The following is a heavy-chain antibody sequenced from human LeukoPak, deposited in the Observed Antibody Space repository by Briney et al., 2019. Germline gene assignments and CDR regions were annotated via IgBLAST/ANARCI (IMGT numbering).Heavy chain of an antibody. CDR2: ISVDGGNK. CDR3: ARDSGGYYLDY. V-gene: IGHV3-30*04. D-gene: IGHD3-22*01. Sequence: GRSLRLSCVASEFTFSAYAMHWVRQAPGKGLEWVSFISVDGGNKYYADSVKGRFTIPRDNSKNTVSLQMNGLRTEDTAVYYCARDSGGYYLDYWGQGTLVTVSS. CDR1: EFTFSAYA. J-gene: IGHJ4*02.